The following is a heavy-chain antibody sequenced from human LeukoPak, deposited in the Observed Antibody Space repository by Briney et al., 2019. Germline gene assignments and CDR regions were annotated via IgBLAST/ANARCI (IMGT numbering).Heavy chain of an antibody. D-gene: IGHD6-13*01. CDR1: GGTFSSYA. Sequence: ASVKVSCKASGGTFSSYAISWVRQAPGQGLEWMGGIIPIFGTANYAQKFQGRVTITADESTSTAYMELSGLRSEDTAVYYCAREGKQQLVDYWGQGTLVTVSS. CDR2: IIPIFGTA. J-gene: IGHJ4*02. V-gene: IGHV1-69*01. CDR3: AREGKQQLVDY.